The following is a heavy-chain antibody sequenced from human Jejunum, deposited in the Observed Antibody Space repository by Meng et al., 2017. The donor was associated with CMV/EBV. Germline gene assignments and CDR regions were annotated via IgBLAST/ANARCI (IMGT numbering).Heavy chain of an antibody. CDR1: GGSISIYY. Sequence: SGGSISIYYWSWIRQPPGKGLEWIGYIYYSGSTNYNPSLKSRVTISVDTSKNQFSLKLNSVTTADTAVYYCARGDEGYIDYCGMDVWGQGTTVTVSS. CDR3: ARGDEGYIDYCGMDV. J-gene: IGHJ6*02. CDR2: IYYSGST. D-gene: IGHD5-18*01. V-gene: IGHV4-59*01.